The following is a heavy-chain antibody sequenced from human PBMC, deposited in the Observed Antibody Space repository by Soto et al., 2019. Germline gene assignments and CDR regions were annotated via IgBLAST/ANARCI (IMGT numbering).Heavy chain of an antibody. Sequence: GGSLRLSCAASGFTFSSYAMSRVRQAPGKGLEWVSAISGSGGSTYYADSVKGRFTISRDNSKNTLYLQMNSLRAEDTAVYYCAKGGMGLRFSDWFDPWGQGTLVTVSS. V-gene: IGHV3-23*01. CDR2: ISGSGGST. J-gene: IGHJ5*02. CDR3: AKGGMGLRFSDWFDP. CDR1: GFTFSSYA. D-gene: IGHD3-3*01.